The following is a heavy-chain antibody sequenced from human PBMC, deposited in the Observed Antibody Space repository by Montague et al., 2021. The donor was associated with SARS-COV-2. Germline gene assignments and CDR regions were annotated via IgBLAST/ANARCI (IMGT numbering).Heavy chain of an antibody. Sequence: PALVTPTQTLTLTCTFSGFSLRTTGVGVGWIRQPPGKALEWLALIYWDDDKRYSPSLKTRLAITKDTSKNQWVLTMTNMDPVDTATYYFDNRRDIAGFWGGYYTGKKYGAFNWFDPWGQGTLVTVSS. J-gene: IGHJ5*02. D-gene: IGHD3-3*01. V-gene: IGHV2-5*02. CDR2: IYWDDDK. CDR1: GFSLRTTGVG. CDR3: DNRRDIAGFWGGYYTGKKYGAFNWFDP.